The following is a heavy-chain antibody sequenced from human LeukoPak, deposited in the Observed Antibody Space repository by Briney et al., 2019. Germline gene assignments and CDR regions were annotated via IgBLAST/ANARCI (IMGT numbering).Heavy chain of an antibody. CDR1: GFTFSSYE. J-gene: IGHJ4*02. D-gene: IGHD3-22*01. CDR2: ISSSGSTI. Sequence: QPGGSLRLSCAASGFTFSSYEMNWVRQAPGKGLEWVSYISSSGSTIYYADSVKGRFTISRDNSKNSLYLQMNSLRAEDTALYYCAKAAHRRKWLLLRQREYYFDYWGQGTLVTVSS. V-gene: IGHV3-48*03. CDR3: AKAAHRRKWLLLRQREYYFDY.